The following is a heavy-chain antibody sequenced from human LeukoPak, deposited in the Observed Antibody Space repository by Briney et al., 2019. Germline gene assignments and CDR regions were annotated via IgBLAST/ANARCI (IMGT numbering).Heavy chain of an antibody. Sequence: GGSLRLSCAASGFTFSNAWMSWVRQAPGKGLEWVGRIKSKTDGGTTDYAAPVKGRFSTSRDDSKNTLYLQMNSLKTEDTAVYYCTTVHYYYYYMDVWGKGTTVTVSS. CDR1: GFTFSNAW. J-gene: IGHJ6*03. D-gene: IGHD2-8*01. CDR3: TTVHYYYYYMDV. CDR2: IKSKTDGGTT. V-gene: IGHV3-15*01.